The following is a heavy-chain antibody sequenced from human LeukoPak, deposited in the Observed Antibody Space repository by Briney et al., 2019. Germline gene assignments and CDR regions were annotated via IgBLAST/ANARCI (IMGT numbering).Heavy chain of an antibody. CDR3: ARDGIVVVPALRGMDV. D-gene: IGHD2-2*01. V-gene: IGHV1-18*01. J-gene: IGHJ6*02. CDR1: GYTFTSYG. CDR2: ISAYNGNT. Sequence: ASVKVSCKASGYTFTSYGISWVRQAPGQGLEWMGWISAYNGNTNYAQKLQGRVTMTTDTSTSTAYMELRSLRSDDTAVYYCARDGIVVVPALRGMDVWGQGTTVTVSS.